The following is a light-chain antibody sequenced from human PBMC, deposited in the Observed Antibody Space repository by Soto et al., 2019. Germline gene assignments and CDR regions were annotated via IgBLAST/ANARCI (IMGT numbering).Light chain of an antibody. CDR1: QSVENF. J-gene: IGKJ4*01. CDR3: QQRRTWPLT. CDR2: DVS. Sequence: EIVLTQSPATLSLSPGDRATLSCRASQSVENFLAWYQQKRGQAPRLLIFDVSTRAPGIPPRFSGSGSGTDFTLTISRLEPEDFAFYYCQQRRTWPLTFSGGTRVDFK. V-gene: IGKV3-11*01.